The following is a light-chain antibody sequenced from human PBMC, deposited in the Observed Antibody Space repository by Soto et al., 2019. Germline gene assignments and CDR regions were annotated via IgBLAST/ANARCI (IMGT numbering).Light chain of an antibody. V-gene: IGKV1-12*01. CDR2: TGS. CDR1: QGISNW. CDR3: QQANSFPLT. J-gene: IGKJ4*01. Sequence: DIQMTQSPSSVSASVGDRVSITCRASQGISNWLAWYQQKPGRAPKLLIYTGSSLKSGVPSRFSGTGSGTDFTLPISSLQPEDVATYYCQQANSFPLTFGGGTKVEIK.